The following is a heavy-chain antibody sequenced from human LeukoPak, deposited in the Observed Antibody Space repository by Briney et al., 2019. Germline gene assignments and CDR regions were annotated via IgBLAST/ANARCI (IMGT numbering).Heavy chain of an antibody. J-gene: IGHJ4*02. D-gene: IGHD1-14*01. CDR2: IYSGGST. V-gene: IGHV3-66*02. CDR1: GFTLSSNY. Sequence: PGGSLRLSCAASGFTLSSNYMSWVRQAPGKGLAWVSVIYSGGSTYYSDSVKGRFTISRDNSKNTLYLQMNSLRAEDTAVYYCARDSRLSTGVSDYWGQGTLVTVSS. CDR3: ARDSRLSTGVSDY.